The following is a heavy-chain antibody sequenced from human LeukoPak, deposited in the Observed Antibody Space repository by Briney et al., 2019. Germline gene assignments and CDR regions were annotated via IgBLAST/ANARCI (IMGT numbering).Heavy chain of an antibody. J-gene: IGHJ4*02. CDR2: ISGSGGST. Sequence: GGSLRLSCAASGFTFSSDAMSWVRQAPGKGLEWVSAISGSGGSTYYADSVKGRFTISRDNAKNSLYLQMNSLRVEDTAVYYCASRIVGTPDYFDYWGQGTLVTVSS. CDR1: GFTFSSDA. V-gene: IGHV3-23*01. CDR3: ASRIVGTPDYFDY. D-gene: IGHD1-26*01.